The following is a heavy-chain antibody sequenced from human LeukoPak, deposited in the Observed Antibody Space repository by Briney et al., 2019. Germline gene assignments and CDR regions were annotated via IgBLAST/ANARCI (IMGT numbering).Heavy chain of an antibody. J-gene: IGHJ6*03. V-gene: IGHV3-21*01. CDR2: ISSSSSYI. CDR3: ASRGWELRYYYYYMDV. Sequence: SGGSLRLSCAASGFIFSSYSMNWVRQAPGKGLEWVSSISSSSSYIYYADSVKGRFTISRDNAKNSLYLQMNSLRAEDTAVYYCASRGWELRYYYYYMDVWGKGTTVTVSS. D-gene: IGHD1-26*01. CDR1: GFIFSSYS.